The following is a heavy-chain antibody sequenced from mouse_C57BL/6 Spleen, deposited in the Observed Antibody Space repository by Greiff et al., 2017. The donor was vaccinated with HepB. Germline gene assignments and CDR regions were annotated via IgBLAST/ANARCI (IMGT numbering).Heavy chain of an antibody. CDR1: GYAFSSYW. CDR2: IYPGDGDT. J-gene: IGHJ2*01. CDR3: ARPYGNYQYYFDY. Sequence: VKLQESGAELVKPGASVKISCKASGYAFSSYWMNWVKQRPGKGLEWIGQIYPGDGDTNYNGKFKGKATLTADKSSSTAYMQLSSLTSEDSAVYFCARPYGNYQYYFDYWGQGTTLTVSS. V-gene: IGHV1-80*01. D-gene: IGHD2-1*01.